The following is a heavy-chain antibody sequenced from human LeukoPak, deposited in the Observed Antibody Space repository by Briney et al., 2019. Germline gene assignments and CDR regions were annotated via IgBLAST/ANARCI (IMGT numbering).Heavy chain of an antibody. CDR3: ATGAYFAD. CDR2: ISDSGGDT. D-gene: IGHD2-21*01. V-gene: IGHV3-23*01. CDR1: GFTFSKSP. Sequence: GSLRLSCAASGFTFSKSPMTWVRQALGKGLEWVSTISDSGGDTYHADSVKGRFTISRDNSMNRLYLQMNSLRAEDTAIYYCATGAYFADWGQGTLVTVSS. J-gene: IGHJ4*02.